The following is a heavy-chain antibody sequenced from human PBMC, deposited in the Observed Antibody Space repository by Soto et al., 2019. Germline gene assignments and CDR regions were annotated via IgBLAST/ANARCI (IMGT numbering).Heavy chain of an antibody. CDR3: ATLGGLIDDYGDYASY. Sequence: QVQLVQSGAEVKKPGASVKVSCKVSGYTLTELSMHWVRQAPGKGREWMGGFDPEDGETIYAQKFQGRVTMTEDTSTDTAYRELSSLRSDDTAVYYCATLGGLIDDYGDYASYWGQGTLVTVSS. D-gene: IGHD4-17*01. CDR2: FDPEDGET. CDR1: GYTLTELS. V-gene: IGHV1-24*01. J-gene: IGHJ4*02.